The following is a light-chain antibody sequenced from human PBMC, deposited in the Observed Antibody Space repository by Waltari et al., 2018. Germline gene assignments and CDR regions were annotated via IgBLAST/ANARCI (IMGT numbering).Light chain of an antibody. CDR2: ELS. J-gene: IGLJ2*01. Sequence: QSALTQPASVSGSPGQSITISCTGTSSDVGSYNLVSWYQQHPGKAPKLMIYELSKRPSGVSTRFSGSKSGNTASLTISGLQAEDEADYYCCSYAGSSTEVFGGGTKLTVL. V-gene: IGLV2-23*02. CDR1: SSDVGSYNL. CDR3: CSYAGSSTEV.